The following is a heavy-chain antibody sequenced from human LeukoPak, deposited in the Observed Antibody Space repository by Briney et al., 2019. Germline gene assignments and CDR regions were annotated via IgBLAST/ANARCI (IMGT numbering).Heavy chain of an antibody. CDR1: GFTFSSYG. CDR2: IWYDGSNK. J-gene: IGHJ4*02. D-gene: IGHD5-12*01. CDR3: ARSASGGYDYQGN. Sequence: PGGSLRLSCAASGFTFSSYGMHWVRQAPGKGLEWVAVIWYDGSNKYYADSVKGRFTISRDNSKNTLYLQMNSLRAEDTAVYYCARSASGGYDYQGNLGQGTLVTVSS. V-gene: IGHV3-33*01.